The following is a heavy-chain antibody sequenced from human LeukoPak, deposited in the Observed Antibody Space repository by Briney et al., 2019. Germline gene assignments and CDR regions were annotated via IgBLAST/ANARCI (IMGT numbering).Heavy chain of an antibody. Sequence: PSETLSLTCAVSGGSISSSNWWSWVRQPPGKGLEWIGEIYHSGSTNYNPPLKSRVTISVDKSKNQFSLKLSSVTAADTAVYYCARTSIAVAGTHYYYYYGMDVWGQGTTVTVSS. J-gene: IGHJ6*02. CDR3: ARTSIAVAGTHYYYYYGMDV. D-gene: IGHD6-19*01. V-gene: IGHV4-4*02. CDR2: IYHSGST. CDR1: GGSISSSNW.